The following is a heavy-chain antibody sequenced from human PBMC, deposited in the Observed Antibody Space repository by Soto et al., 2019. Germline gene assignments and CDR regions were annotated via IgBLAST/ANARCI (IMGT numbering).Heavy chain of an antibody. Sequence: PXGSLRLSCSAAGFTISSNAMYWVRQAPGKGLEWVSAISDRGDTTHYADSVKGRFTISRDTSKNTLYLLLNTLRADDTAVYYCAKDKPGTTSFDYWGQGTLVTVSS. J-gene: IGHJ4*02. D-gene: IGHD1-1*01. CDR3: AKDKPGTTSFDY. V-gene: IGHV3-23*01. CDR1: GFTISSNA. CDR2: ISDRGDTT.